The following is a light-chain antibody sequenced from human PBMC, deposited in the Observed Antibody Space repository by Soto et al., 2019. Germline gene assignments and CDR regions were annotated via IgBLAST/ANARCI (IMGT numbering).Light chain of an antibody. CDR2: DVS. CDR3: CSYAGTSRV. J-gene: IGLJ3*02. Sequence: QSALTQPRSVSGSPGQSVTISCTGTGSDVGAYNYVSWYQHHPGKAPKLMIYDVSKRPSGVPDRFSGSKSGNTASLTISWLQAEDEADYYCCSYAGTSRVFGGGTKLTVL. CDR1: GSDVGAYNY. V-gene: IGLV2-11*01.